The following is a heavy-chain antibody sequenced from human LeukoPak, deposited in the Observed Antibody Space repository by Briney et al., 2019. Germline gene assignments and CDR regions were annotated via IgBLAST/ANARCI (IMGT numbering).Heavy chain of an antibody. Sequence: SQTLSHTCTVSGGSISSGSYYWSWIRQPAGKGLEWIGRIYTSGSTNYNPSLKSRVTISVDTSKNQFSLKLSSVTAADTAVYYCARESPGVTAKNDYWGQGTLVTVSS. D-gene: IGHD2-21*02. CDR3: ARESPGVTAKNDY. CDR2: IYTSGST. CDR1: GGSISSGSYY. J-gene: IGHJ4*02. V-gene: IGHV4-61*02.